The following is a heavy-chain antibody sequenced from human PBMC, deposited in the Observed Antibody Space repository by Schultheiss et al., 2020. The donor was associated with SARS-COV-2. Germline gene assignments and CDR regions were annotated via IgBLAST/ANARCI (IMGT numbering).Heavy chain of an antibody. V-gene: IGHV1-2*02. J-gene: IGHJ4*02. CDR2: INPNSGGT. Sequence: ASVKVSCKASGYTFTGYYMHWVRQAPGQGLEWMGWINPNSGGTNYAQKFQGRVTMTRDTSISTAYMELSRLRAEDTAVYYCAKLTAYCGGDCFDYFDYWGQGTLVTVSS. CDR1: GYTFTGYY. CDR3: AKLTAYCGGDCFDYFDY. D-gene: IGHD2-21*02.